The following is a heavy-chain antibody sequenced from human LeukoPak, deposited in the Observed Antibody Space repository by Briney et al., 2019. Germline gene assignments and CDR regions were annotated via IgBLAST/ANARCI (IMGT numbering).Heavy chain of an antibody. CDR1: GYTFTDYY. CDR2: INPNSGGT. V-gene: IGHV1-2*02. D-gene: IGHD3-3*01. J-gene: IGHJ6*02. Sequence: ASVKVSCKASGYTFTDYYMHWVRQAPGQGLERMGWINPNSGGTNYAQKFQGRVTMTRDTSISTAYMELSRLRSDDTAVYYCARGPPTIFGVVIMDYYYGMDVWGQGTTVTVSS. CDR3: ARGPPTIFGVVIMDYYYGMDV.